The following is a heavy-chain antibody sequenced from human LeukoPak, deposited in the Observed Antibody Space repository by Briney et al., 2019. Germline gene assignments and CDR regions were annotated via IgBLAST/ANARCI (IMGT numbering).Heavy chain of an antibody. J-gene: IGHJ4*02. CDR1: GGSFSGYY. V-gene: IGHV4-34*01. D-gene: IGHD6-13*01. Sequence: SETLSLTCAVYGGSFSGYYWSWIRQPPGKGLEWIGEINHSGSTNYNPSLKSRVTISVDTSKNQFSLKLSSVTAADTAVYYCARRRGYSSSWFPFDYWGQGTLVTVSS. CDR2: INHSGST. CDR3: ARRRGYSSSWFPFDY.